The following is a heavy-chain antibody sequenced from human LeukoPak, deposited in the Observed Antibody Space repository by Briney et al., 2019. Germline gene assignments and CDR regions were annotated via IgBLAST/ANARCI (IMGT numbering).Heavy chain of an antibody. CDR1: GFTFSGYA. J-gene: IGHJ4*02. D-gene: IGHD3-22*01. CDR3: AKEDFYESSGYPPFDY. CDR2: ISGSDGRT. Sequence: GGSLRLSCAASGFTFSGYAMSWVRQAPGKGLEWASSISGSDGRTNYADSVKGRFTISRDNSKNTLYLQMNSLRAEDTAVYYCAKEDFYESSGYPPFDYWGQGTLVTVSS. V-gene: IGHV3-23*01.